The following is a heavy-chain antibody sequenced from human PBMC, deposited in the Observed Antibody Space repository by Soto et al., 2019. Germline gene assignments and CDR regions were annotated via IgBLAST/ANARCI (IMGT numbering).Heavy chain of an antibody. Sequence: QVQLVQSGAEVKKPGSSVKVSCKASGGTFSSYAISWVRQAPGQGLEWMGGIIPIFGTANYAQKFQGRVTITADESTSTAYMELSSLRSEDTAVYYCARDRGYCSSTSCFTNWFDPWGQGTLVTVSS. V-gene: IGHV1-69*01. CDR1: GGTFSSYA. D-gene: IGHD2-2*01. CDR3: ARDRGYCSSTSCFTNWFDP. J-gene: IGHJ5*02. CDR2: IIPIFGTA.